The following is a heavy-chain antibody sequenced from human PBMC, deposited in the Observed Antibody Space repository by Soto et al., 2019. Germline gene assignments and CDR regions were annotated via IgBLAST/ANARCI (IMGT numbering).Heavy chain of an antibody. CDR3: SNHTIFGVGTHYFAH. CDR2: IGGGGDDT. Sequence: DVQLLESGGSLVQPGGSLRLSCSASGFAFSAYAMSWVRQAPQKGLEGVSGIGGGGDDTRYGDSVKGRFTISRDNSRNTRYLEMKRLTAEDTAVYYCSNHTIFGVGTHYFAHWGRGILVTVSS. V-gene: IGHV3-23*01. J-gene: IGHJ4*02. CDR1: GFAFSAYA. D-gene: IGHD3-3*01.